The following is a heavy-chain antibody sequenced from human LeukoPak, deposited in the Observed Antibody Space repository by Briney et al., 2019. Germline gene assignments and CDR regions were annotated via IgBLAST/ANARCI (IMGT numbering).Heavy chain of an antibody. CDR2: IYYSGNT. Sequence: PSETLSLTCTVSGGSISSSNYYWGWIRQPPGKGLEWIGVIYYSGNTYYTLSLKSRVTMSIDTSKNQFSLRLSSVTAADTALYYCARGLPKHDYGDYGGTWFDPWGQGTLVTVSS. J-gene: IGHJ5*02. CDR1: GGSISSSNYY. D-gene: IGHD4-17*01. CDR3: ARGLPKHDYGDYGGTWFDP. V-gene: IGHV4-39*07.